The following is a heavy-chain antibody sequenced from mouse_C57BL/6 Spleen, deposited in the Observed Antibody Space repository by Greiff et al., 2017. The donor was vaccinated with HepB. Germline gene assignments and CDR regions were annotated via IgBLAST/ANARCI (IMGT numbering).Heavy chain of an antibody. CDR3: ARGQLRLQYYAMDY. D-gene: IGHD3-2*02. Sequence: QVQLQQPGAELVKPGASVKMSCKASGYTFTSYWITWVKQRPGQGLEWIGDIYPGSGSNNYNEKFKSKATLTVDTSSSTAYMQLSSLTSEDSAVYYCARGQLRLQYYAMDYWGQGTSVTVSS. CDR2: IYPGSGSN. J-gene: IGHJ4*01. CDR1: GYTFTSYW. V-gene: IGHV1-55*01.